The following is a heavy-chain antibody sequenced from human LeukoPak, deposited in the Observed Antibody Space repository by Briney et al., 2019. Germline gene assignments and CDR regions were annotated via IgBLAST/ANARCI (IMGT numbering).Heavy chain of an antibody. J-gene: IGHJ6*03. D-gene: IGHD3-9*01. CDR3: TRISDILTGYTPREAYYYYYYMDV. Sequence: PGESLRLSCAASGFTCSSYAMSWVRQASGKGLEWVGRIRSKANSYATAYTASVKGRFTISRDDSKNTANLQMNSLKTEDTAVYYCTRISDILTGYTPREAYYYYYYMDVWGKGTTVTISS. CDR2: IRSKANSYAT. V-gene: IGHV3-73*01. CDR1: GFTCSSYA.